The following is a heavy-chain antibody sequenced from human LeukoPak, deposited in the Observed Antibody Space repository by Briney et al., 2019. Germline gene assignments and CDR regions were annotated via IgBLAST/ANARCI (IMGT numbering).Heavy chain of an antibody. V-gene: IGHV4-59*01. J-gene: IGHJ1*01. CDR2: IYYSGST. CDR1: GGSINSYF. D-gene: IGHD6-19*01. Sequence: SETLSLTCSVSGGSINSYFWSWIRQPPGKGLEWIGYIYYSGSTNYNPSLESRITISVDTSKNQFSLKLSSVTASDTAVYYCARLPYSSGWYVYWGQGTLVTVSS. CDR3: ARLPYSSGWYVY.